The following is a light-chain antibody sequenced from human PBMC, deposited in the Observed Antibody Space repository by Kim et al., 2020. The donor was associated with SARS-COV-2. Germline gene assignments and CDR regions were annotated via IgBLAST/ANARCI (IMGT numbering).Light chain of an antibody. CDR3: LQYNNWPLYT. CDR1: EGVSTN. J-gene: IGKJ2*01. V-gene: IGKV3-15*01. CDR2: GAS. Sequence: SPGERATLSCRASEGVSTNLAWYRQKPGQAPRLLVYGASTRATDSPARISGSGSGTDFTLTISSLQSEDFAVYYCLQYNNWPLYTFGQGTKLEIK.